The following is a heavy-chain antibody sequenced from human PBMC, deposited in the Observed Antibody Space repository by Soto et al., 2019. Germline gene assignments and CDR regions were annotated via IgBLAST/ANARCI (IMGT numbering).Heavy chain of an antibody. D-gene: IGHD5-18*01. CDR3: ARDRGYSYGQLDY. V-gene: IGHV1-3*01. CDR2: INAGNGNT. CDR1: GYTFTAYD. Sequence: ASVKVSCKASGYTFTAYDMHWVRQAPGQRLEWMGWINAGNGNTKYSQKFQGRVTITRDTSASTAYMELSSLRSEDTAVYYCARDRGYSYGQLDYWGQGTLVTVSS. J-gene: IGHJ4*02.